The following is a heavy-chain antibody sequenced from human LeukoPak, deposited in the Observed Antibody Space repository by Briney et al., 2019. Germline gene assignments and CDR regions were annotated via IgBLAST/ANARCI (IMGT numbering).Heavy chain of an antibody. D-gene: IGHD4-17*01. CDR2: INPNSGGA. Sequence: ASVKVSCKASGYTXTGYYMHWVRQAPGQGLEWMGWINPNSGGATYAQKFQGRVTMTRDTSISTAYMELNRLRSDDTAVYYCARDYGDSFDYWGQGTLVTVSS. CDR3: ARDYGDSFDY. CDR1: GYTXTGYY. V-gene: IGHV1-2*02. J-gene: IGHJ4*02.